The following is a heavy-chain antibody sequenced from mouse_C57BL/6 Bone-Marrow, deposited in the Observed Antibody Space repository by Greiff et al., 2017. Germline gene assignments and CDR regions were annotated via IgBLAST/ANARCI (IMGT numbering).Heavy chain of an antibody. D-gene: IGHD2-3*01. Sequence: EVQLQQSGAELVKPGASVKLSCTASGFNLKDYYMHWVKQRTEQGLEWIGWIDPEDGETKYAPKFQGKTTITADTSANTAYLQISSLTSEDTAVYYCARTPLDGYYFDYWGQGTTLTVSS. CDR2: IDPEDGET. J-gene: IGHJ2*01. CDR1: GFNLKDYY. V-gene: IGHV14-2*01. CDR3: ARTPLDGYYFDY.